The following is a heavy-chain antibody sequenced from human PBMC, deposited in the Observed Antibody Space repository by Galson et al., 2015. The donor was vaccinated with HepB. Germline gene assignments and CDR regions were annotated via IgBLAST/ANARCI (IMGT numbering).Heavy chain of an antibody. CDR3: ARDREDIVVVPAANYDYYYYYYMDV. V-gene: IGHV1-2*06. Sequence: SVKVSCKASGYTFTGYYMHWVRQAPGQGLEWMGRINPNSGGTNYAQKFQGRVTMTRDTSISTAYMELSRLRSDDTAVYYCARDREDIVVVPAANYDYYYYYYMDVWGKGTTVTVSS. CDR1: GYTFTGYY. D-gene: IGHD2-2*01. CDR2: INPNSGGT. J-gene: IGHJ6*03.